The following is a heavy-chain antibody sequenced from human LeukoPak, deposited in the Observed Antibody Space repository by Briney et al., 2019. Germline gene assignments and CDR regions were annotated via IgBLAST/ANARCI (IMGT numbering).Heavy chain of an antibody. D-gene: IGHD6-13*01. CDR2: TSYSGST. CDR1: GGSVRSDSNY. V-gene: IGHV4-61*01. J-gene: IGHJ4*02. Sequence: SETLSLTCTVSGGSVRSDSNYWSWIRQPPGKGLEWIGYTSYSGSTDYNPSLKSRVSMSLGTSKNELSLKLDSVTAADTAVYYCARGYRNNWRFDYWGQGTLVTVSS. CDR3: ARGYRNNWRFDY.